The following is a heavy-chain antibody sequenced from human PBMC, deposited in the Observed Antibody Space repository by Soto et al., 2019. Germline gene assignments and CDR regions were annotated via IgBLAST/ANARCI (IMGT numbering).Heavy chain of an antibody. V-gene: IGHV1-2*02. J-gene: IGHJ4*02. D-gene: IGHD3-22*01. CDR3: AREGRGAGYSDSSDDNFDY. CDR2: INPNSGGT. Sequence: ASVKVSCEASGYTFTGYYMHWVRQAPGQGLEWMGWINPNSGGTNYAQKFQGRVTMTRDTSISTAYMELSRLRSDDTAVYYCAREGRGAGYSDSSDDNFDYWGQGTLVTVSS. CDR1: GYTFTGYY.